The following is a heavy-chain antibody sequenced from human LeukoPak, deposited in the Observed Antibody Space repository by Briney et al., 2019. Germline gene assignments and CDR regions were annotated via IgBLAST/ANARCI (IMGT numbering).Heavy chain of an antibody. CDR2: ISYDGSNK. CDR3: ARELGYAFDI. J-gene: IGHJ3*02. Sequence: PGGSLRLSCAASGFTFSSYAMHWVRQAPGKGLEWVAVISYDGSNKYYADSVKGRFTISRDNSKNTLYLQMNSLRAEDTAVYYCARELGYAFDIWGQGTMVTVSS. V-gene: IGHV3-30-3*01. CDR1: GFTFSSYA. D-gene: IGHD3-10*01.